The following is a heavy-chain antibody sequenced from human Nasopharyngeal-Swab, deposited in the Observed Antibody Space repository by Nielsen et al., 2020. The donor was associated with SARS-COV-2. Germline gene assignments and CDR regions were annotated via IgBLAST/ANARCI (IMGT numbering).Heavy chain of an antibody. CDR2: IYSGGSST. Sequence: GGSLRLSCAASGFTFSSYAMSWVRQAPGKGLEWVSVIYSGGSSTYYADSVKGRFTISRDNSKNTLYLQMNSLRAEDTAVYYCAKGWVSSSPPSFDYWGQGTLVTVSS. V-gene: IGHV3-23*03. CDR1: GFTFSSYA. CDR3: AKGWVSSSPPSFDY. D-gene: IGHD6-6*01. J-gene: IGHJ4*02.